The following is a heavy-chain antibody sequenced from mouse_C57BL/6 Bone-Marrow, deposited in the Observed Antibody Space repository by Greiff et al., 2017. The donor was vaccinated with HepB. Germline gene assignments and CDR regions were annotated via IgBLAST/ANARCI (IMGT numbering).Heavy chain of an antibody. CDR2: INPNNGGT. CDR1: GYTFTDYY. D-gene: IGHD2-5*01. CDR3: ARNYSNPN. V-gene: IGHV1-26*01. Sequence: EVQLQQSGPELVKPGASVKISCKASGYTFTDYYMNWVKQSHGKSLEWIGDINPNNGGTSYNQKFKGKATLTVDKSSSTAYMELRSLTSEDSAVYYCARNYSNPNWGQGTLVTVSA. J-gene: IGHJ3*01.